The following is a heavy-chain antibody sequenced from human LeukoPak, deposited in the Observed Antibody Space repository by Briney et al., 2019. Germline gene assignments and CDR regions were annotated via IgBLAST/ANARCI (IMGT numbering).Heavy chain of an antibody. D-gene: IGHD3-22*01. CDR1: GYSLSDSS. CDR3: ATPRYSDIRGYYYDLTY. J-gene: IGHJ4*02. V-gene: IGHV1-24*01. CDR2: FNPEDGET. Sequence: EASVKVSCRVSGYSLSDSSMHWVRQAPGKGLEWMGTFNPEDGETIYAQKFQGRVTMTEDTSTDTAYLDLSSLRSEDTAVYYCATPRYSDIRGYYYDLTYWGQGTLVTVSS.